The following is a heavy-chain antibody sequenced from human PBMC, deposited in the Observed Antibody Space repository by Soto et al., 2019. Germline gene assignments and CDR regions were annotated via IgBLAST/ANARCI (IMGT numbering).Heavy chain of an antibody. V-gene: IGHV4-31*03. CDR3: ARLSMSRQWLADNNHYYYYYGMDV. J-gene: IGHJ6*02. CDR2: VYYSGNT. Sequence: SETLSLTCTVSGGSISSGGYYWSWIRQYPGKGLEWIGYVYYSGNTFYNPSLKSRLTISLDSSKNQFSLNLSSVTAADTAVYYCARLSMSRQWLADNNHYYYYYGMDVWGQGTTVTVSS. CDR1: GGSISSGGYY. D-gene: IGHD6-19*01.